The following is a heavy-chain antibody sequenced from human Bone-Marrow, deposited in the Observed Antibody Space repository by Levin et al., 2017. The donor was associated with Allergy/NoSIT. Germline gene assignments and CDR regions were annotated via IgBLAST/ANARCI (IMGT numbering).Heavy chain of an antibody. Sequence: PGGSLRLSCKGSGYSFTSYWISWVRQMPGKGLEWMGRIDPSDSYTNYSPSFQGHVTISADKSISTAYLQWSSLKASDTAMYYCARSSVLDNYYYYYMDVWGKGTTVTVSS. CDR3: ARSSVLDNYYYYYMDV. CDR1: GYSFTSYW. D-gene: IGHD3/OR15-3a*01. J-gene: IGHJ6*03. CDR2: IDPSDSYT. V-gene: IGHV5-10-1*01.